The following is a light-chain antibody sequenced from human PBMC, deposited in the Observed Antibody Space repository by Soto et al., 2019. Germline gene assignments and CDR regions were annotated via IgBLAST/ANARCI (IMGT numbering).Light chain of an antibody. CDR2: DAS. J-gene: IGKJ5*01. Sequence: AIQLTQSPSSLSASVGDRVTITCRASQGINSALAWYQQKPGKAPKLLIYDASSLESGVPSRFSGSGSGTDFTVTISSLQPEDFATYYCQQFNNYPRTFGQGTRLEIK. V-gene: IGKV1D-13*01. CDR1: QGINSA. CDR3: QQFNNYPRT.